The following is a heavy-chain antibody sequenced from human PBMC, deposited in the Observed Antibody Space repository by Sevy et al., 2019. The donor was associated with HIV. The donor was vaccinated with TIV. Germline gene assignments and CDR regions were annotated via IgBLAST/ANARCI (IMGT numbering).Heavy chain of an antibody. CDR1: AFTFSSYS. V-gene: IGHV3-48*01. CDR2: ISGSGSTI. J-gene: IGHJ3*02. Sequence: GGSLRLSCAASAFTFSSYSMNWVRQAPGKGREWVSYISGSGSTIYYADSVKGRFTISRDNAKNSLYLQMNSLRAEDTAVCYCAREWVVGAIRAFDIWGQGTMVTVSS. D-gene: IGHD1-26*01. CDR3: AREWVVGAIRAFDI.